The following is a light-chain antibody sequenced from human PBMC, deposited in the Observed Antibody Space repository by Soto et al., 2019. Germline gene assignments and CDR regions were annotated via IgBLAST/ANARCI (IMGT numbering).Light chain of an antibody. V-gene: IGLV2-14*01. CDR1: SSDVGGYNY. Sequence: QSALTQPASVSGSPGQSITISCTGTSSDVGGYNYVSWYQQHPGKAPNLIIFDVINRPSGVSDRFSGSKCGNSASLTISGLQAEDEADYYSNSYTVSNTPVVFGGGTKLAVL. CDR3: NSYTVSNTPVV. CDR2: DVI. J-gene: IGLJ2*01.